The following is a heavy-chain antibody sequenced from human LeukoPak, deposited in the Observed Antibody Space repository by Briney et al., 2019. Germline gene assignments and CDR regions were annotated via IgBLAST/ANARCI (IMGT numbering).Heavy chain of an antibody. CDR2: IYPGNSQT. CDR1: GYSFTNYW. Sequence: GESLKISCKAFGYSFTNYWIDWVRQMPGKGLEWMGNIYPGNSQTTYRPSFEGQVTISADGSISTAYLQWNSLKASDTAMYYCARRSDFRNWFDPWGLGTLVTVSA. V-gene: IGHV5-51*01. J-gene: IGHJ5*02. CDR3: ARRSDFRNWFDP. D-gene: IGHD2-21*02.